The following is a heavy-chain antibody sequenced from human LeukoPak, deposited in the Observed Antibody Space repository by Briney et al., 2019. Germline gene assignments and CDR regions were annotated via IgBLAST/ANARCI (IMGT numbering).Heavy chain of an antibody. CDR3: AQASDSPLPHFDY. CDR2: INNSGGST. Sequence: GGSLRLSCAASGFTFSSYAMNWVRQAPGKGLAWVSGINNSGGSTYYADSVKGRFTISRDNSKNTLYLQMNSLRAEDTAVYYCAQASDSPLPHFDYWGQGTLVTVSS. J-gene: IGHJ4*02. V-gene: IGHV3-23*01. CDR1: GFTFSSYA. D-gene: IGHD2-21*01.